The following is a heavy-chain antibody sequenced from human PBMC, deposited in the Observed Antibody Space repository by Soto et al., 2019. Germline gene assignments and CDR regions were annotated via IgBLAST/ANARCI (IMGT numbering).Heavy chain of an antibody. V-gene: IGHV3-23*01. Sequence: GGSLRLSCAASGFTFGTYTMNLVRQAPGKGLEWVSALGGGGDTHYAESVKGRFTISRDYSKNILLLQMNSLRDEDSAIYYCTKDRHPDGIWTFDFWGQGT. CDR1: GFTFGTYT. CDR2: LGGGGDT. D-gene: IGHD3-9*01. J-gene: IGHJ4*02. CDR3: TKDRHPDGIWTFDF.